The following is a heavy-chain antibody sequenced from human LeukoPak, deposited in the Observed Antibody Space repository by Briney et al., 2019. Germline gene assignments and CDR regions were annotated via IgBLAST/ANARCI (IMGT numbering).Heavy chain of an antibody. V-gene: IGHV4-4*08. CDR3: ASEGLWFGELSWFDP. CDR1: GGSISSYY. CDR2: IYTSGST. Sequence: SSETLSLTCTVSGGSISSYYWSWIRQPPGKGLEWIGYIYTSGSTNYNPSLKSRVTMSVDTSKNQFSLKLSSVTAADTAVYYCASEGLWFGELSWFDPWGQGTLVTVSS. J-gene: IGHJ5*02. D-gene: IGHD3-10*01.